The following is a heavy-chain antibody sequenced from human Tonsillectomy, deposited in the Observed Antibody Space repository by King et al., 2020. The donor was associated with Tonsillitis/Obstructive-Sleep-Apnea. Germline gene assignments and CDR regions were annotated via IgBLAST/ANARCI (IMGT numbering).Heavy chain of an antibody. J-gene: IGHJ3*02. CDR1: GYSFTSYW. V-gene: IGHV5-10-1*03. CDR2: IDPSDSYT. CDR3: ARDQVDYYDSRGYHHDAFNI. D-gene: IGHD3-22*01. Sequence: VQLVESGAKVKKPGESLRISCKGSGYSFTSYWITWVRQMPGKGLEWMGRIDPSDSYTHYSPSFQGHVTISADKSISTAYLQWSSLKSADTAMYYCARDQVDYYDSRGYHHDAFNIWGQGTMVTVSS.